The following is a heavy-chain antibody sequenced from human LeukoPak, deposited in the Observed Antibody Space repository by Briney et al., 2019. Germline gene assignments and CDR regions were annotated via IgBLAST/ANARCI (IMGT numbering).Heavy chain of an antibody. J-gene: IGHJ4*02. V-gene: IGHV3-23*01. D-gene: IGHD2-2*01. CDR1: GFTFSRYW. Sequence: TGGSLRLSCVASGFTFSRYWMHWVRQAPGKGLEWVSAISGSGDSTYYADSVKGRFTISRDNSRNTLYLQMNSLRAGDTAVYYCAKSFRSTSLDYWGQGTLVTVSS. CDR3: AKSFRSTSLDY. CDR2: ISGSGDST.